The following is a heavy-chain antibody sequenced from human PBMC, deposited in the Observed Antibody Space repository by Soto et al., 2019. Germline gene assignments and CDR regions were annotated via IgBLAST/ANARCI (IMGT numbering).Heavy chain of an antibody. D-gene: IGHD4-17*01. CDR2: ISGSGGGT. CDR1: KFTFSAYA. Sequence: EVQVVESGGGLVQPGGSLRLSCATSKFTFSAYAMTGVRQAPGEGLEWVSSISGSGGGTSYADSVKGRFSISRDNSKNTLYLRMNSLRVEDTAVYYCTRDPNGDHMGSFDFGGQGIVVTVCS. J-gene: IGHJ3*01. CDR3: TRDPNGDHMGSFDF. V-gene: IGHV3-23*04.